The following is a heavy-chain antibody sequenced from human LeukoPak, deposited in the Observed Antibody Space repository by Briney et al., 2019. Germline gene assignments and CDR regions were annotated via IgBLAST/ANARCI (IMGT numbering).Heavy chain of an antibody. CDR3: ARDRHRQAVTACDY. CDR2: INPDSGGT. J-gene: IGHJ4*02. V-gene: IGHV1-2*02. D-gene: IGHD4-11*01. Sequence: ASVEVSCKASGYTFTGNYMHWVRQAPGQGLEWMGWINPDSGGTYYAQKFQGRVTMTRDTSTTTAFMELRRLSSNDTAIYYCARDRHRQAVTACDYWGQGTLVTVSS. CDR1: GYTFTGNY.